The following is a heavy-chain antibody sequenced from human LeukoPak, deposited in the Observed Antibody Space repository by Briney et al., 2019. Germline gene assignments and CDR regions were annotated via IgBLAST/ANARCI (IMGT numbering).Heavy chain of an antibody. V-gene: IGHV4-39*01. CDR2: IYYSGST. Sequence: SETLSLTCTVSGGSISSSSYYWGWIRQPPGKGLEWIGSIYYSGSTYYNPSLKSRVTISVDASKNQFSLKLSSVTAADTAVYYCARNYYDSSGYYFQNPLGAFDIWGQGTMVTVSS. CDR3: ARNYYDSSGYYFQNPLGAFDI. J-gene: IGHJ3*02. D-gene: IGHD3-22*01. CDR1: GGSISSSSYY.